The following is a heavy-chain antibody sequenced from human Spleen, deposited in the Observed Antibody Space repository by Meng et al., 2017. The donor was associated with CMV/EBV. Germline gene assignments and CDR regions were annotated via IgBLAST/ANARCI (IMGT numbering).Heavy chain of an antibody. CDR2: IYHIGDT. J-gene: IGHJ2*01. CDR3: ARKSPYWYFDL. CDR1: GDSLRSGGYY. V-gene: IGHV4-61*08. Sequence: TCNVSGDSLRSGGYYWSWIRQPPGKTLEWIGYIYHIGDTNYNPSLKSRVTISVDTSKNQFSLRLSSVTAADTAMYYCARKSPYWYFDLWGRGTLVTVSS.